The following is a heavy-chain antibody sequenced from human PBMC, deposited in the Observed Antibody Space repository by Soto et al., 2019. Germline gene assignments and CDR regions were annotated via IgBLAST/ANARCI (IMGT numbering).Heavy chain of an antibody. CDR1: GYSFTSYW. V-gene: IGHV5-10-1*01. J-gene: IGHJ6*02. CDR3: ARLEDPLRYNYYGMDV. CDR2: IDPSDSHT. D-gene: IGHD4-17*01. Sequence: EVQLVQSGAEVKKPGESLRISCKGSGYSFTSYWISWVRQMPGKGLEWMGRIDPSDSHTNYSPSFQGHVTISADKSIRTAPLHCSSLKASDTGMYYCARLEDPLRYNYYGMDVWGQGTTVAVSS.